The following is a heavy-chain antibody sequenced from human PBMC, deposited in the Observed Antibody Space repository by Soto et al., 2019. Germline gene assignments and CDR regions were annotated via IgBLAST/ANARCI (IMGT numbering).Heavy chain of an antibody. CDR2: IYPGDSDT. J-gene: IGHJ3*02. Sequence: CKGSGYSFTSYWIGWVRQMPGKGLEWMGIIYPGDSDTGYSPSFQGQVTISADKSISTAYLQWSSLKASDTAMYYCASLTTVVNPGAFDIWGQGTMVTVSS. CDR3: ASLTTVVNPGAFDI. CDR1: GYSFTSYW. V-gene: IGHV5-51*01. D-gene: IGHD4-17*01.